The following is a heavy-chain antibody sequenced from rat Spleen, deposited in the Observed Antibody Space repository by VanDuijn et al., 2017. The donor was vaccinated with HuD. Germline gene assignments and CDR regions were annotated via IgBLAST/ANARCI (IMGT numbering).Heavy chain of an antibody. CDR3: ARHWGY. J-gene: IGHJ2*01. CDR1: GFTFSDYY. CDR2: ISYDGSGT. V-gene: IGHV5-29*01. D-gene: IGHD4-6*01. Sequence: EVQLVESDGGLVQPGRSLKLSCAASGFTFSDYYMAWVRQAPTKGLEWVATISYDGSGTYYRDSVKGRFTISRDNAKSSLYLQMDSLRSADTATYYCARHWGYWGQGVMVTVSS.